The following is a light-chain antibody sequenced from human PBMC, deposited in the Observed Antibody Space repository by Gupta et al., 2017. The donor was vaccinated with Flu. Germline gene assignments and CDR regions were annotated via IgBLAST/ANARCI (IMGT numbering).Light chain of an antibody. Sequence: GDRVTITCRASQGSGNSFAWYQQKPGKVPKLLIYAASTLHSGVPSRFRGSGSGTDFTLTINGLQPEDVATYYCQGGTFGQGTKVEIK. CDR3: QGGT. V-gene: IGKV1-27*01. CDR2: AAS. CDR1: QGSGNS. J-gene: IGKJ1*01.